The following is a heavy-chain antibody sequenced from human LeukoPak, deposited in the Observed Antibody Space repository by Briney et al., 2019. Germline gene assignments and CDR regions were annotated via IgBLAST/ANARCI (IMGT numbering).Heavy chain of an antibody. CDR2: ISGSSSNT. CDR3: SRVSGSYYDY. D-gene: IGHD3-10*01. J-gene: IGHJ4*02. CDR1: GFTFSNIY. Sequence: GGSLRLTCAASGFTFSNIYKNWIRQPPRPGLESVSYISGSSSNTNYYDPVNNRLTIFRDNTNNYQYLQMHSLMTDATAAYYNSRVSGSYYDYWGQGTLVTVSS. V-gene: IGHV3-11*05.